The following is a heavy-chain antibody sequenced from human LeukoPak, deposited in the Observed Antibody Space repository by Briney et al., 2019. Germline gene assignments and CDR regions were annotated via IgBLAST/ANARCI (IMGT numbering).Heavy chain of an antibody. V-gene: IGHV3-23*01. D-gene: IGHD3-16*01. CDR1: GFTFSSYA. Sequence: GGSLRLSCAPSGFTFSSYAMSWVRQAPGRGLEWVSAISGSGGSTYYADSVKGRFTISRDNSKNTLYLQMNSLRAEDTAVYYCAKSGGVLPRPFDYWGQGTLVTVSS. CDR3: AKSGGVLPRPFDY. J-gene: IGHJ4*02. CDR2: ISGSGGST.